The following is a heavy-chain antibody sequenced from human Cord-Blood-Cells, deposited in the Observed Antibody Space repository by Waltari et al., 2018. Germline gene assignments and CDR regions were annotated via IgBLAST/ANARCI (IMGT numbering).Heavy chain of an antibody. V-gene: IGHV4-34*01. CDR2: INHSGST. CDR3: ARGEGNWYFDL. Sequence: QVQLQQWGAGLLKPSETLSLTCAVYGGSFSGYYWSWIRQPPGKGLEWIGEINHSGSTNYNPPLKSRVTISVDTSKNQFSLKLSSVTAADTAVYYCARGEGNWYFDLWGRGTLVTVSS. CDR1: GGSFSGYY. J-gene: IGHJ2*01.